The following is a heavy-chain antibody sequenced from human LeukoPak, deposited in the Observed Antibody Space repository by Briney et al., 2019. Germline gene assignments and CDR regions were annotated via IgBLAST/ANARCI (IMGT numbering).Heavy chain of an antibody. D-gene: IGHD5/OR15-5a*01. CDR2: ISYDGSNK. Sequence: PGGSLRLSCAASGFTFSSYAMHWVRQAPGKGLEWVAVISYDGSNKYYADFVKGRFTISRDNSKNTLYLQMNSLRAEDTAVYYCARGVYDWTHYYYYGMDVWGQGTTVTVSS. J-gene: IGHJ6*02. CDR1: GFTFSSYA. V-gene: IGHV3-30-3*01. CDR3: ARGVYDWTHYYYYGMDV.